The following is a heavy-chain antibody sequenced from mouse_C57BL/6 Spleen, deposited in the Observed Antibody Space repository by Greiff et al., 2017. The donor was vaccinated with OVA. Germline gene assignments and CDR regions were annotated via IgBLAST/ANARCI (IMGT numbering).Heavy chain of an antibody. CDR3: ARHPYGNYLDY. V-gene: IGHV5-6*01. CDR1: GFTFSSYG. Sequence: EVHLVESGGDLVKPGGSLKLSCAASGFTFSSYGMSWVRQTPDKRLEWVATISSGGSYTYYPDSVKERFTISRDNAKNTLYLQMSSLKSEDTAMYYCARHPYGNYLDYWGQGTTLTVSS. CDR2: ISSGGSYT. J-gene: IGHJ2*01. D-gene: IGHD2-10*02.